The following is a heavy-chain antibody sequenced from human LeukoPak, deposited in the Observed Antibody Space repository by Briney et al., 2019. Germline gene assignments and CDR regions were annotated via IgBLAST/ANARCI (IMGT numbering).Heavy chain of an antibody. CDR2: IYTSGST. CDR3: ARGAYYMDV. Sequence: SETLSLTCTVSGGSITSRTYYWSWIRQPAGKGLEWIGRIYTSGSTNYNPSLKSRVTMSVDTSKNQFSLKLSSVTAADTAVYYCARGAYYMDVWGKGTTVTVSS. CDR1: GGSITSRTYY. J-gene: IGHJ6*03. V-gene: IGHV4-61*02.